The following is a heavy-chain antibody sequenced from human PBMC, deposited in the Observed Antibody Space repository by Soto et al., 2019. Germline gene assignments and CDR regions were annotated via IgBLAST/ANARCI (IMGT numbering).Heavy chain of an antibody. Sequence: GGSLRLSCAASGFTFSSYGMHWVRQAPGKGLEWVAVISYDGSNKYYADSVKGRFTISRDNSKNTLYLQMNSLRAEDTAVYYCAKDLYGDYEGIDYWGQGTLVTVSS. CDR3: AKDLYGDYEGIDY. CDR1: GFTFSSYG. J-gene: IGHJ4*02. CDR2: ISYDGSNK. V-gene: IGHV3-30*18. D-gene: IGHD4-17*01.